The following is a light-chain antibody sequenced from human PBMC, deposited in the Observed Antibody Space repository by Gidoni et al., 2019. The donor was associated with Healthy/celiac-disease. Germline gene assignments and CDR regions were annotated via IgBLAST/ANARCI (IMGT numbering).Light chain of an antibody. J-gene: IGLJ2*01. CDR3: QAWDSSTAVV. CDR2: QDT. Sequence: SYELTQPPSVSVSPGQTASITCSGAKLGDHYACWYQQKPGQSPVLVIYQDTKRPSGIPERFSGSNSGNTATLTISGTQAMDEADYYCQAWDSSTAVVVGGGTKLTVL. CDR1: KLGDHY. V-gene: IGLV3-1*01.